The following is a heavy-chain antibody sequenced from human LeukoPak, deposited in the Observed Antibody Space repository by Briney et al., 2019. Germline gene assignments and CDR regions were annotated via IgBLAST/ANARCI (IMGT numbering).Heavy chain of an antibody. CDR1: GFTFSSYS. V-gene: IGHV3-48*01. J-gene: IGHJ3*02. CDR2: ISSSSSTI. D-gene: IGHD6-13*01. Sequence: GGSLRLSCAASGFTFSSYSMNWVRQAPGKGLEWVSYISSSSSTIYYADSVKGRFTISRDNAKNSLYLQMNSLRAEDTAVYYCAREGLYSSSWYDHDAFDIWGQGTMVTVSS. CDR3: AREGLYSSSWYDHDAFDI.